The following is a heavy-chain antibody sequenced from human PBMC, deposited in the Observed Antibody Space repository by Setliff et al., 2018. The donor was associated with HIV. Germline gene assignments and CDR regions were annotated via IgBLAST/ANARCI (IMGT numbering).Heavy chain of an antibody. V-gene: IGHV4-4*08. Sequence: PSETLSLTCTVSGGSINNYYWSWIRQPPGKGLEWIGYIYPNGSPDYPSGNTVYNPSFRSRVTLSLDTSKNQFSLKLTSVTAADAAVYYCTGDYNSGSYRFDYWGQGTPVTVSS. CDR1: GGSINNYY. J-gene: IGHJ4*02. CDR3: TGDYNSGSYRFDY. D-gene: IGHD3-10*01. CDR2: IYPNGSPDYPSGNT.